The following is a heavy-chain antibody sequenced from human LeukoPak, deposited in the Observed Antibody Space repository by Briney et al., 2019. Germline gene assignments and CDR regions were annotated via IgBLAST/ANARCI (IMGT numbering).Heavy chain of an antibody. CDR3: ARLLVGATTGDY. V-gene: IGHV1-46*03. CDR2: INPSGGST. J-gene: IGHJ4*02. Sequence: ASVKVSCKASGYTFTSYYMHWVRQAPGQGLEWMGIINPSGGSTSYAQKFQGRVTMTRDTSTSTVYMELRSLRSEDTAVYYCARLLVGATTGDYWGQGTLVTVSS. CDR1: GYTFTSYY. D-gene: IGHD1-26*01.